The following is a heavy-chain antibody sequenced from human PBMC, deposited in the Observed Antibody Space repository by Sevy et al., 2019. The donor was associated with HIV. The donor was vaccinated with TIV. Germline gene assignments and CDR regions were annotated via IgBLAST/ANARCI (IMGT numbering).Heavy chain of an antibody. J-gene: IGHJ4*02. CDR2: MKQDGSEK. V-gene: IGHV3-7*01. CDR1: GFTFSTYW. Sequence: GGSLRLSCAASGFTFSTYWMSWVRQAPGKGLEWVATMKQDGSEKDYVDSVKGRFTISRDNAKNSLYLQMNSLRGEDTAVYYCGRGGVGGYSYSLDSWGQGPLVTVSS. CDR3: GRGGVGGYSYSLDS. D-gene: IGHD5-18*01.